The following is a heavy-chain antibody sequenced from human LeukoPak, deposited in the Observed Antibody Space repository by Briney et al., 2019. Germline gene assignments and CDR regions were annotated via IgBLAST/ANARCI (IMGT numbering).Heavy chain of an antibody. CDR1: GYTFTGYY. CDR2: INPNSGGT. CDR3: ARSELAGYSYDPLDY. V-gene: IGHV1-2*02. D-gene: IGHD5-18*01. J-gene: IGHJ4*02. Sequence: ASVKVSCKASGYTFTGYYMHWVRQAPGQGLEWMGWINPNSGGTNYAQKFQGRVTMTRDTSISTAYMELSRLRSDDTAVYYCARSELAGYSYDPLDYWGQGTLVTVSS.